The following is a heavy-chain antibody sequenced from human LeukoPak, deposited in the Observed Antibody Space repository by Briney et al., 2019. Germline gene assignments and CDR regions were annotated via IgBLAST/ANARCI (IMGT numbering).Heavy chain of an antibody. D-gene: IGHD1-26*01. J-gene: IGHJ4*02. CDR3: ARVVPRRKFSGSSSIDY. CDR1: GYTFTSYD. V-gene: IGHV1-8*01. Sequence: GASVKVSCKASGYTFTSYDINWVRQATGQGLEWMGWMNPNSGNTGYAQKFQGRVTMTRNTSISTAYMELSSLRSEDTAVYYCARVVPRRKFSGSSSIDYWGQGTLVTVSS. CDR2: MNPNSGNT.